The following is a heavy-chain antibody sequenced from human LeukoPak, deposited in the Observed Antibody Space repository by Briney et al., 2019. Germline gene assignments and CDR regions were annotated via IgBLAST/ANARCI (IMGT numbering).Heavy chain of an antibody. V-gene: IGHV1-18*01. CDR1: GYTFTSYG. CDR2: ISAYNGNT. Sequence: GASVKVSCKASGYTFTSYGISWVRQAPGQGLEWMGWISAYNGNTDYVQKLQGRVTMTTDTSTSTVYMELRSLRSDDTAVYYCARDAGRVAFDYWGQGTLVTVSS. D-gene: IGHD3-3*01. CDR3: ARDAGRVAFDY. J-gene: IGHJ4*02.